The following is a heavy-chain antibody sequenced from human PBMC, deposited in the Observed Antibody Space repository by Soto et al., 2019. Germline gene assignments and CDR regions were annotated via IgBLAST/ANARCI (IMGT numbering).Heavy chain of an antibody. CDR1: GGTFSNYA. J-gene: IGHJ4*01. Sequence: QVQLVQSGAEVEKPGSSVKVSCKASGGTFSNYAISWVRQAPGHGLEWMGGIIPDYGTAHYAPKLQGRVAITADESTSTAYMELSSLRAEDTAMYYCAREGFGDYGNPFDYWGHGTLVTVSS. CDR2: IIPDYGTA. D-gene: IGHD3-10*01. V-gene: IGHV1-69*01. CDR3: AREGFGDYGNPFDY.